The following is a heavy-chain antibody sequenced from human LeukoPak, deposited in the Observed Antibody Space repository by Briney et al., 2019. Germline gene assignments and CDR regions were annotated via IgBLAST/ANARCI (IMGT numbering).Heavy chain of an antibody. D-gene: IGHD6-13*01. CDR3: ATGGYSSSWYGYYFDY. CDR2: FDPEDGET. Sequence: GASVKVSCKVSGYTLTELYMHWVPQAPGKGVEWMGGFDPEDGETIYAQKFQGRVTMTEDTSTDTAYMELSSLRSEDTAVYYCATGGYSSSWYGYYFDYWGQGTLVTVSS. V-gene: IGHV1-24*01. J-gene: IGHJ4*02. CDR1: GYTLTELY.